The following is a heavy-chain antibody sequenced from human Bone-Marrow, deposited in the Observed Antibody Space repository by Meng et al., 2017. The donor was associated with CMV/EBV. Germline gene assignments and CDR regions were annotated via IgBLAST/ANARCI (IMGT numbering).Heavy chain of an antibody. CDR2: IWYDGSNK. J-gene: IGHJ4*02. CDR1: GFTFSSYG. V-gene: IGHV3-33*01. CDR3: ARDRAVDIVASGYFDY. D-gene: IGHD5-12*01. Sequence: GESLKISCAASGFTFSSYGMHWVRQAPGKGLEWVAVIWYDGSNKYYADSVKGRFTISRDNSKNTLYLQMNSLRAEDTAVYYCARDRAVDIVASGYFDYWGQGTLVTVSS.